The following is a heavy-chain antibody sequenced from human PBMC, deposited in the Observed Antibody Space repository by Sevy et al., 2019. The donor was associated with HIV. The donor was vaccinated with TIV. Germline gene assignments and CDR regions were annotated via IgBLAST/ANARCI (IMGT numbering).Heavy chain of an antibody. CDR1: GYTFTGYY. CDR2: INPNSGGT. Sequence: ASVKVSCKASGYTFTGYYMHWVRQAPGQGLEWMGWINPNSGGTNYAQKFQGRVTMTRDTSISTAYMELSRLRSDGTAVYYCARDMQQQLVEQYNWFDPWGQGTLVTVSS. J-gene: IGHJ5*02. CDR3: ARDMQQQLVEQYNWFDP. D-gene: IGHD6-13*01. V-gene: IGHV1-2*02.